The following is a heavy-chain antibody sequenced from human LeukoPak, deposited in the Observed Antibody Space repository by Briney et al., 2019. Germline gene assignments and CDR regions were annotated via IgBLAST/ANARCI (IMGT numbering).Heavy chain of an antibody. J-gene: IGHJ3*02. D-gene: IGHD4-11*01. CDR1: GGSINSYY. CDR2: IYYSGST. Sequence: SETLSLTCTVSGGSINSYYWSWIRQPPGKGLEWIGYIYYSGSTSYNPSLKSRVTISVDTSKNQFSLNLSSGTAADTAVYYCARERGGDYSDAFDIWGQGTMVTVSS. CDR3: ARERGGDYSDAFDI. V-gene: IGHV4-59*01.